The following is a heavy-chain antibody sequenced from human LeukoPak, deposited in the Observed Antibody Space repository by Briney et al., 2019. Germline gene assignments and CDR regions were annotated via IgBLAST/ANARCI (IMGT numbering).Heavy chain of an antibody. J-gene: IGHJ4*02. CDR2: ISSDGSST. V-gene: IGHV3-74*01. D-gene: IGHD1-26*01. Sequence: GGSLRLPCAASGFTFSSYWMHWVRQAPGKGLVWVSRISSDGSSTTYADSVKGRFTISRDNAKNTLYLQMNRLRAEDTAVYYCARGYSGSYRVDYWGQGTLVTVSS. CDR1: GFTFSSYW. CDR3: ARGYSGSYRVDY.